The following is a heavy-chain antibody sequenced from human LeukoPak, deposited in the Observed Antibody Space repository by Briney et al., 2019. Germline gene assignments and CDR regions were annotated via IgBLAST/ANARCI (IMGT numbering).Heavy chain of an antibody. V-gene: IGHV4-34*01. D-gene: IGHD6-13*01. CDR1: GGSFSGYY. CDR3: ASRRRSWLGHWAYYFDY. CDR2: INHSGST. J-gene: IGHJ4*02. Sequence: SETLSLTCAVYGGSFSGYYWSWIRQPPGKGLEWIGEINHSGSTNYNPSLKSRVTISVDASKNQFSLKLSSVTAADTAVYYCASRRRSWLGHWAYYFDYWGQGTLVTVSS.